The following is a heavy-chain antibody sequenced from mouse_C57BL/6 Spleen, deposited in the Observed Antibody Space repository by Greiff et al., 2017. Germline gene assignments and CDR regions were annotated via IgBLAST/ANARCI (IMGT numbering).Heavy chain of an antibody. CDR2: INPSSGYT. D-gene: IGHD1-1*01. J-gene: IGHJ4*01. V-gene: IGHV1-4*01. Sequence: QVQLQQSGAELARPGASVKMSCKASGYTFTSYTMRWVKQRPGQGLEWIGYINPSSGYTKYNQKFKDKATLTADKSSSTAYMQLSSLTSEDSAVYYCARFITTVVAPYAMDYWGQGTSVTVSS. CDR3: ARFITTVVAPYAMDY. CDR1: GYTFTSYT.